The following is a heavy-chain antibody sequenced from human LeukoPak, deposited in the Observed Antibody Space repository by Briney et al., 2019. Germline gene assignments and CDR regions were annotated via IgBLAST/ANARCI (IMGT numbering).Heavy chain of an antibody. V-gene: IGHV1-69*05. CDR1: GGTFSSYA. D-gene: IGHD6-13*01. J-gene: IGHJ4*02. Sequence: SVKVSCKASGGTFSSYAISWVRQAPGQGLEWMGGMIPIFGTANYAQKFQGRVTITTDESTSTAYMELSSLRSEDTAIYYCARDLGYSSSWREYYFDYWGQGTLVTVSS. CDR2: MIPIFGTA. CDR3: ARDLGYSSSWREYYFDY.